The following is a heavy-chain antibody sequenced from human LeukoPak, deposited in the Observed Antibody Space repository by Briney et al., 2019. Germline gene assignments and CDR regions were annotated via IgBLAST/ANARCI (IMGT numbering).Heavy chain of an antibody. J-gene: IGHJ4*02. CDR2: ISAYNGNT. D-gene: IGHD2-2*02. CDR3: ARDPVGYCSSSSCYTGGDFDY. Sequence: ASVKVSCKASGYTFRSYGIRWVRQAPGQGLEWMGWISAYNGNTNYAQNLKGRVTMTTDTSTSTAYMELRSLRSDDTAVYYCARDPVGYCSSSSCYTGGDFDYWGQRTLVTVSS. V-gene: IGHV1-18*01. CDR1: GYTFRSYG.